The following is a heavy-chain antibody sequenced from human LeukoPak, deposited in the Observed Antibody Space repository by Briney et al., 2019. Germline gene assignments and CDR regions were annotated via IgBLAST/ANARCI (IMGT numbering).Heavy chain of an antibody. D-gene: IGHD2-15*01. Sequence: SETLSLTCAVYGGSFNGYYWSWIRQPPGKGLEWIGEINHSGSTNYNPSLKSRVTISVDTSKNQFSLKLSSVTAADTAVYYCARGRRIGVVVAAKNFDYWGQGTLVTVSS. V-gene: IGHV4-34*01. CDR2: INHSGST. CDR3: ARGRRIGVVVAAKNFDY. CDR1: GGSFNGYY. J-gene: IGHJ4*02.